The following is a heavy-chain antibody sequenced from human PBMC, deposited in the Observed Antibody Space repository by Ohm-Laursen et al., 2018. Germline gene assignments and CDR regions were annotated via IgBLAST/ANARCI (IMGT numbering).Heavy chain of an antibody. V-gene: IGHV3-11*04. CDR1: RFTFSDYY. CDR3: TTWDSLGGTKGGFDY. Sequence: SLRLSCAASRFTFSDYYMSWIRQAPGKGLEWVSNISSSADAVYYAGSVKGRFTISRDNAKNSLYLQMNSLRAEDTAVYYCTTWDSLGGTKGGFDYWGQGTLVTVSP. D-gene: IGHD1-26*01. CDR2: ISSSADAV. J-gene: IGHJ4*02.